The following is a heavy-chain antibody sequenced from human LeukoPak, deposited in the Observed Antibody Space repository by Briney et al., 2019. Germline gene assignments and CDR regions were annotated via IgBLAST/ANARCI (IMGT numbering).Heavy chain of an antibody. Sequence: ASVKVSCKASGYTFTDYFMHWVRQAPGQGLEWMGWINPDTGGTNYAQKFKGRITMTTDTSTSTAYMELRSLRSDDTAVYYCARDLVHHRLLDTVYNWFDPWGQGTLVTVSS. J-gene: IGHJ5*02. CDR2: INPDTGGT. CDR1: GYTFTDYF. CDR3: ARDLVHHRLLDTVYNWFDP. V-gene: IGHV1-2*02.